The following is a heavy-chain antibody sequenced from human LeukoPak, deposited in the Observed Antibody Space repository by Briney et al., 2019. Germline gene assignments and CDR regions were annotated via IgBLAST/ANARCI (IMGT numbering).Heavy chain of an antibody. CDR2: IRQDGSEK. Sequence: PGGSLRLSCAASGFTFSSYWMSWVRQAPGKGLEWVANIRQDGSEKYYVDSVKGRFTISRDNAKNSLYLQMNSLRAEDTAVYYCAREVYVRGGFPTYYYYYMDVWGKGTTVTVSS. V-gene: IGHV3-7*01. CDR1: GFTFSSYW. D-gene: IGHD3-10*02. CDR3: AREVYVRGGFPTYYYYYMDV. J-gene: IGHJ6*03.